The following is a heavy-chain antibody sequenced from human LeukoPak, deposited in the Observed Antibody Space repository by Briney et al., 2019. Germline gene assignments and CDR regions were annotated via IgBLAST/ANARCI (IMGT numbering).Heavy chain of an antibody. Sequence: GGSLRLSCAASGFTFSSYWMYWVRQAPGKGLVWDSRINSDGTSTTYADSVKGRFTISRDNAKNTLNLQMNSLRAEDTAVYYCAREAGYYGGSGYSAPGDYWGQGTLVTVSS. J-gene: IGHJ4*02. CDR1: GFTFSSYW. CDR2: INSDGTST. CDR3: AREAGYYGGSGYSAPGDY. D-gene: IGHD3-22*01. V-gene: IGHV3-74*01.